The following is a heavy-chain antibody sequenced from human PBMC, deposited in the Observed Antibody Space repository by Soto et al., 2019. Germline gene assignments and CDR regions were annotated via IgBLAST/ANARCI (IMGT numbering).Heavy chain of an antibody. J-gene: IGHJ4*02. CDR2: ISASGTIT. Sequence: VQLLESGGGLAQPGGSLRLSCVASGFTFTSQAMGWVRQAPGKGLEWVSVISASGTITYYADSVKGRFTISSDSSKNTLYLQMDSLRAEDTALYYCAKKKTGGYLFDFWGQGTLVTVSS. CDR1: GFTFTSQA. CDR3: AKKKTGGYLFDF. V-gene: IGHV3-23*01. D-gene: IGHD1-26*01.